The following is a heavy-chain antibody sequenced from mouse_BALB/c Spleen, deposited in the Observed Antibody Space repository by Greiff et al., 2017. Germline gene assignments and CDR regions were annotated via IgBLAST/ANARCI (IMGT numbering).Heavy chain of an antibody. CDR1: GFSLTSYG. CDR2: IWSGGST. V-gene: IGHV2-2*02. D-gene: IGHD2-4*01. CDR3: ASNYDYDEGAWFAY. J-gene: IGHJ3*01. Sequence: QVQLQQSGPGLVQPSQSLSITCTVSGFSLTSYGVHWVRQSPGKGLEWLGVIWSGGSTDYNAAFISRLSISKDNSKSQVFFKMNSLQANDTAIYYCASNYDYDEGAWFAYWGQGTLVTVSA.